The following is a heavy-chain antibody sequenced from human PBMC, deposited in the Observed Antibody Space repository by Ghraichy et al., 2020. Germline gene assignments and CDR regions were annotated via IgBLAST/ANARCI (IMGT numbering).Heavy chain of an antibody. D-gene: IGHD6-13*01. V-gene: IGHV4-34*01. CDR1: GGSFSGYY. Sequence: SETLSLTCAVYGGSFSGYYWSWIRQPPGKGLEWIGEINHSGSTNYNPSLKSRVTISVDTSKNQFSLKLSSVTAADTAVYYCARGSALTYSSSWYLAQWFDPWGQGTLVTVSS. CDR2: INHSGST. CDR3: ARGSALTYSSSWYLAQWFDP. J-gene: IGHJ5*02.